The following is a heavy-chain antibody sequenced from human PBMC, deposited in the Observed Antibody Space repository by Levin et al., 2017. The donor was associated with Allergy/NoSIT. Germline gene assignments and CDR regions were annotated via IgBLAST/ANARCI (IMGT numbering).Heavy chain of an antibody. D-gene: IGHD4-17*01. Sequence: GESLKISCAASGFTFSTHSMNWVRQAPGKGLEWLSYISSGSVTIYYADSVKGRFTISRDNAKNSLYLQMNSLRDEDTAVYYCARDLDAYSFSHVSTVTTFDYWGQGTLVTVSS. V-gene: IGHV3-48*02. J-gene: IGHJ4*02. CDR2: ISSGSVTI. CDR3: ARDLDAYSFSHVSTVTTFDY. CDR1: GFTFSTHS.